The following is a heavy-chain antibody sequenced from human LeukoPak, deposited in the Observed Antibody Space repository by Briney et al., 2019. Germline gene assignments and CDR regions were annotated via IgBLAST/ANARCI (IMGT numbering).Heavy chain of an antibody. CDR2: IYYTGST. CDR1: GGSISSYY. D-gene: IGHD1-1*01. Sequence: SETLSLTCNVSGGSISSYYWSWIRQPPGMGLEWIGYIYYTGSTNYNPSLKSRVTISVDTSKNQFSLKLSSVTAADTAVYYCARPAERQRLRWFDPWGQGTLVTVSS. CDR3: ARPAERQRLRWFDP. V-gene: IGHV4-59*12. J-gene: IGHJ5*02.